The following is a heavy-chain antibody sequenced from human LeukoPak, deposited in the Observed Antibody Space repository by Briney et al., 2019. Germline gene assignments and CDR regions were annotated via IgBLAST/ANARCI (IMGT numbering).Heavy chain of an antibody. V-gene: IGHV3-48*04. CDR3: ARGRDLFDF. CDR1: GFTLSTYS. Sequence: GGSLRLSCAASGFTLSTYSLNWVRQAPGKGLEWVSYISSSSSTIYYADSVTGRFTISRDNAKNSLYLQMNSLRAEDTAVYYCARGRDLFDFWGQGTLVTVSS. CDR2: ISSSSSTI. J-gene: IGHJ4*02.